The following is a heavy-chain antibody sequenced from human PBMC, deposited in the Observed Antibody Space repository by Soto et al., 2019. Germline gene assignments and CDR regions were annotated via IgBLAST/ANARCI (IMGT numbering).Heavy chain of an antibody. J-gene: IGHJ6*04. CDR3: ARDRGSDGMDV. CDR2: VYTTGST. V-gene: IGHV4-4*07. CDR1: GGSINTYY. Sequence: SETLSLTCTVTGGSINTYYWSWIRQSAGKGLEWIGRVYTTGSTNYNPSLKSRVTISVDTSRNQFSLSLRSVTAADTAVYYCARDRGSDGMDVWGKGTTGTDSA. D-gene: IGHD6-19*01.